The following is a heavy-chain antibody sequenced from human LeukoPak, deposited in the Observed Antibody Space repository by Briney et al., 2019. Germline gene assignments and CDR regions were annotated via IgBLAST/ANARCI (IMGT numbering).Heavy chain of an antibody. J-gene: IGHJ4*02. D-gene: IGHD6-19*01. Sequence: SVKVSCKVSGYTLTELSMHWVRQAPGKGLEWMGGFDPEDGETIYAQKFQGRVTMTEDTSTDTAYMELSSLRSEDTAVYYCATWARYSSGWVYYFDYWGQGTLVTVSS. CDR2: FDPEDGET. CDR3: ATWARYSSGWVYYFDY. CDR1: GYTLTELS. V-gene: IGHV1-24*01.